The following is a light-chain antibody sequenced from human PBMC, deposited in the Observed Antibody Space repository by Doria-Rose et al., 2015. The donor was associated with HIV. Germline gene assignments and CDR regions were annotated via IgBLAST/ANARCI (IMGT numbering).Light chain of an antibody. Sequence: IRMTQSPSSLSASVGDRVTITCRASQGISSALAWYQQKPGEAPKLLIYDASSLESGVPSRFSGSGSGTDFTLTISSLQPEDFATYYCQQFNSYPITFGQGTRLEIK. J-gene: IGKJ5*01. CDR2: DAS. V-gene: IGKV1-13*02. CDR3: QQFNSYPIT. CDR1: QGISSA.